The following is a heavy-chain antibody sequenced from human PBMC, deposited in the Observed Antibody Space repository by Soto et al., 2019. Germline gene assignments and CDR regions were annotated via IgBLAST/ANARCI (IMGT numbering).Heavy chain of an antibody. Sequence: EVQLLESGGGLVQPGGSLRLSCAASGFTFSSYAMSWVRQAPGKGLEWVSAISGTGGTTYYADSVKSRFTISRDNSRNTLHLQMXXXXXXDXXXXXXXXXXXXXXXXSGWPWSFHFWGQGTLVTVSS. CDR2: ISGTGGTT. CDR3: XXXXXXXXXXSGWPWSFHF. V-gene: IGHV3-23*01. CDR1: GFTFSSYA. J-gene: IGHJ4*02. D-gene: IGHD6-25*01.